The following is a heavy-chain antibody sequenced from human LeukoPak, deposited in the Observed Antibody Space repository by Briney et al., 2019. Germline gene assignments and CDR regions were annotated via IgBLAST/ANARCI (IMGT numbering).Heavy chain of an antibody. J-gene: IGHJ3*02. V-gene: IGHV1-18*01. CDR2: ISAYNGNT. CDR1: GYTFTSYG. Sequence: ASVKVSCKASGYTFTSYGISWVRQAPGQGLEWMGWISAYNGNTNYAQKLQGRVTMTTDTTTSTAYMELRSLRSDDTAVYYCARAAVAADAFDIWGQGTMVTVSS. CDR3: ARAAVAADAFDI. D-gene: IGHD6-19*01.